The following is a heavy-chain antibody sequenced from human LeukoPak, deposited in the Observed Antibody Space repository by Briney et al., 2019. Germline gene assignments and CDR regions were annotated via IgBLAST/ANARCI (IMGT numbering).Heavy chain of an antibody. Sequence: PGGSLRLSCAASGFTFSSYGMHWVRQAPGKGLEWVAVIWYDGSNKYYADSVKGRFTISRDNSKNTLYLQMNSLRAEDTAVYYCARDTTGTTFTLDYWGQGTLVTVSS. V-gene: IGHV3-33*01. D-gene: IGHD1-7*01. CDR2: IWYDGSNK. CDR3: ARDTTGTTFTLDY. CDR1: GFTFSSYG. J-gene: IGHJ4*02.